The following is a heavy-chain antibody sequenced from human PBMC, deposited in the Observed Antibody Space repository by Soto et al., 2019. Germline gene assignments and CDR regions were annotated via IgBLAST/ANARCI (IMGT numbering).Heavy chain of an antibody. CDR3: AKDLYYNDSSGPDAFDI. Sequence: GGSLRLSCAASGFTFSRYAMRWVRQAPGKGLKWVSAISGSGGSTYYAVSVKGRFTISRDNSKNTLYLQMNSLRAEDTAVYYCAKDLYYNDSSGPDAFDIWGQGTMVTASS. CDR1: GFTFSRYA. J-gene: IGHJ3*02. V-gene: IGHV3-23*01. D-gene: IGHD3-22*01. CDR2: ISGSGGST.